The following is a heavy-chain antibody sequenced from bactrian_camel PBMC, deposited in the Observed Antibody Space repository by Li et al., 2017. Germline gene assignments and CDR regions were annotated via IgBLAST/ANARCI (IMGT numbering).Heavy chain of an antibody. V-gene: IGHV3S40*01. CDR3: TPGVY. D-gene: IGHD2*01. CDR1: RFTFSNYG. J-gene: IGHJ4*01. CDR2: IVGGGGTT. Sequence: VQLVESGGSLVQPGGSLRLSCVASRFTFSNYGMSWVRQAPGKGLEWVSTIVGGGGTTYYADSVKGRFIISRDDAKNTVFLQLNSLRTEDTAKYYCTPGVYWGQGTQVTVS.